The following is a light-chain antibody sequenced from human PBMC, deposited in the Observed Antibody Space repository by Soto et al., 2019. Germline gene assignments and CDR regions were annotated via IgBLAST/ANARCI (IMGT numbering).Light chain of an antibody. J-gene: IGKJ3*01. CDR1: QSVSGY. V-gene: IGKV3-11*01. CDR3: QQRSNWLIS. Sequence: TLSLSPGERATLSCRASQSVSGYLAWYQQKPGQAPRLLIYDGSHRAAGIPSRFSGSGSGTDFTLTISGLEPEDFAVYYCQQRSNWLISFGPGTKVDIK. CDR2: DGS.